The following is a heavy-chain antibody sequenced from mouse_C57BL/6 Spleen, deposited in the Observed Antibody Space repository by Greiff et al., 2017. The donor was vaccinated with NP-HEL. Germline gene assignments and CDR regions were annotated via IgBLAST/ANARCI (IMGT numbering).Heavy chain of an antibody. CDR2: ISSGGDYI. Sequence: EVKLMESGEGLVKPGGSLKLSCAASGFTFSSYAMSWVRQTPEKRLEWVAYISSGGDYIYYADTVKGRFTISRDNARNTLYLQMSSLKSEDTAMYYCTREGLYAWFAYWGQGTLVTVSA. CDR3: TREGLYAWFAY. CDR1: GFTFSSYA. J-gene: IGHJ3*01. D-gene: IGHD2-4*01. V-gene: IGHV5-9-1*02.